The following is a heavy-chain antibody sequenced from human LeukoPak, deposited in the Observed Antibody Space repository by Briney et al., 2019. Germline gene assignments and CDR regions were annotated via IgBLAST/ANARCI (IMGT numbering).Heavy chain of an antibody. V-gene: IGHV4-59*01. CDR3: AAYYDSSGCFDC. CDR2: IYYSGST. D-gene: IGHD3-22*01. Sequence: KPSETLSLTCAVYGGSFSGYYWSWIRQPPGKGLEWIGYIYYSGSTNYNPSLKSRVTISVDTSKNQFSLKLSSVTAADTAVYYCAAYYDSSGCFDCWGQGTLVTVSS. J-gene: IGHJ4*02. CDR1: GGSFSGYY.